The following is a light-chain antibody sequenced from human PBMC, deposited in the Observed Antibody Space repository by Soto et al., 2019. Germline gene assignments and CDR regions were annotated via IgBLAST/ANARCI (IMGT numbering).Light chain of an antibody. V-gene: IGKV2-24*01. CDR1: QSLVRSDGNSY. Sequence: DIVMTQTPLSLPVTLGQPASISCRSSQSLVRSDGNSYLSWLQQRPGQPPRLLIYKLSNRLSGVPDRFSGSGAGTDFTLKISSVEAEDVGVYYCMQATQFPYTFGQGTKLEIK. CDR2: KLS. CDR3: MQATQFPYT. J-gene: IGKJ2*01.